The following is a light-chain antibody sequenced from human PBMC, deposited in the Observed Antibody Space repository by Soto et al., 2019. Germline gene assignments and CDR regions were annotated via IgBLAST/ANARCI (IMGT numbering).Light chain of an antibody. CDR3: SSYSGTAAV. V-gene: IGLV2-14*01. J-gene: IGLJ1*01. CDR1: SSDVGGHNY. Sequence: QSALTQPASVSGSTGQSITISCPGTSSDVGGHNYISWYQVHPGEAPTLMIYEADNRPPGVSNRFSGSKSGNTASLIISGLQAEDEADYSCSSYSGTAAVFGTGPKVTV. CDR2: EAD.